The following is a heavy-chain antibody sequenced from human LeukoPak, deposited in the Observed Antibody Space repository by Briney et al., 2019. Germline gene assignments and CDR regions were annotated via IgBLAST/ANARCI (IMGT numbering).Heavy chain of an antibody. V-gene: IGHV1-69*13. CDR2: IIPIFGTA. Sequence: ASVKVSCKASGGTFSSYAISWVRQAPGQGLEWMGGIIPIFGTANYAQKFQGRVTITADESTSTAYMELSSLRSEDTAVYYCARGRHAVAGYYYYGMDVWGQGITVTVSS. CDR1: GGTFSSYA. CDR3: ARGRHAVAGYYYYGMDV. J-gene: IGHJ6*02. D-gene: IGHD6-19*01.